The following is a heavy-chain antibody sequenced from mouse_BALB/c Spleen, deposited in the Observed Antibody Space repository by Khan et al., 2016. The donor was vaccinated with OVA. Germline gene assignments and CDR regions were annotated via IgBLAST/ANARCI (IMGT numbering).Heavy chain of an antibody. CDR2: ISYSGST. J-gene: IGHJ2*01. Sequence: EVQLQESGPGLVKPSQSLSLTCTVTGYSITSGYGWNWIRQFPGKKLEWMGYISYSGSTNYNPSLKRRISITRDTSKNQFFLQLNSVTTEDTATYYCARTARINYWGQGTTLTVSS. D-gene: IGHD1-2*01. CDR3: ARTARINY. V-gene: IGHV3-2*02. CDR1: GYSITSGYG.